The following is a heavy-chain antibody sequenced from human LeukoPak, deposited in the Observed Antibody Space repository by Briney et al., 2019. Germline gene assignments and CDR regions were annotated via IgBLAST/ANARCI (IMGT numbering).Heavy chain of an antibody. J-gene: IGHJ4*02. D-gene: IGHD3-22*01. CDR3: AKDSAYYYDSSGYYSDY. Sequence: GGSLRLSCAASGFTFSSYAMIWVRQAPGKGLEWVSAISGSGGSTYYADSVKGRFTISRDNSKNTLYLQMNSRRAEDTAVYYCAKDSAYYYDSSGYYSDYWGQGTLVTVSS. V-gene: IGHV3-23*01. CDR1: GFTFSSYA. CDR2: ISGSGGST.